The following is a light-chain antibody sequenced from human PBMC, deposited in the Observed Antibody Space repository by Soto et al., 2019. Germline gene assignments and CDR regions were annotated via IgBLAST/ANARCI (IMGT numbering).Light chain of an antibody. CDR3: QVWDSSGV. Sequence: SYELTQPLSVSVALGQTARITCGGHNIGSKKVHWYQQKPGQAPVVLIYRDKNRPSGIPERFSGSNSGNTATLTISRAQAGDEADYYCQVWDSSGVFGGGTKLT. CDR2: RDK. V-gene: IGLV3-9*01. CDR1: NIGSKK. J-gene: IGLJ2*01.